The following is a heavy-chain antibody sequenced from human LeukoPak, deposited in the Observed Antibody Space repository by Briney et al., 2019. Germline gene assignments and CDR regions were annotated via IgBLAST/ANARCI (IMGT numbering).Heavy chain of an antibody. D-gene: IGHD3-10*01. Sequence: PSETLSLTFSVSGGSITSTSYYWGWIRQPPGEGLEWIGSVYYTGSTYYNPSLRSRVTISVDTSKNQFSLRLSSVTAADTAVFYCARVWYGSSTLGWFDPWGQGTLVTVSS. CDR2: VYYTGST. J-gene: IGHJ5*02. CDR3: ARVWYGSSTLGWFDP. V-gene: IGHV4-39*01. CDR1: GGSITSTSYY.